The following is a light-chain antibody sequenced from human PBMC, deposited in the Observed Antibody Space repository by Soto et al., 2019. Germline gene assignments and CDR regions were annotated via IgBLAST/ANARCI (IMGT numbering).Light chain of an antibody. CDR2: GAS. CDR1: QTVNSN. V-gene: IGKV3-15*01. Sequence: EIVMTQSPATLSVSPGERATLSCRASQTVNSNLAWYQQKPGQAPRLLIYGASTRATGIPVRFSGSGSGTEFTLTISSLQSEDFVVYYCQQYNDWLTFGQGTKMEIK. CDR3: QQYNDWLT. J-gene: IGKJ1*01.